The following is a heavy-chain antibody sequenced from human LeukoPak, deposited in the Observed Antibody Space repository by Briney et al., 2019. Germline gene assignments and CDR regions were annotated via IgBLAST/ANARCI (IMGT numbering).Heavy chain of an antibody. V-gene: IGHV3-21*01. CDR2: TSSSSSYI. Sequence: GGSLRLSCAASGFTFSSYSMNWVRQAPGKGLEWVSSTSSSSSYIYYADSVKGRFTISRDNAKNSLYLQMNSLRAEDTAVYYCARDIKLLGATLAGWGQGTLVTVSS. J-gene: IGHJ4*02. CDR3: ARDIKLLGATLAG. CDR1: GFTFSSYS. D-gene: IGHD1-26*01.